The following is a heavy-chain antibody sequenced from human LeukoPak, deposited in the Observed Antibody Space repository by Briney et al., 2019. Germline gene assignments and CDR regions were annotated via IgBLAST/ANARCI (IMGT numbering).Heavy chain of an antibody. CDR3: ARSSYDSSGYYYWDY. D-gene: IGHD3-22*01. CDR1: GGSISSSNW. CDR2: IYHSGST. V-gene: IGHV4-4*02. Sequence: SETLSLTCAVSGGSISSSNWWSWVRQPPGKGLEWIGEIYHSGSTNYNPSLKSRVTISVDKSKNQFSLKLSSATAADTAVYYCARSSYDSSGYYYWDYWGQGTLVTVSS. J-gene: IGHJ4*02.